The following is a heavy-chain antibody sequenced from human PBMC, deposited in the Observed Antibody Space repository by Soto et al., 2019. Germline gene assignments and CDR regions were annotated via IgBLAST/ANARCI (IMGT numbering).Heavy chain of an antibody. V-gene: IGHV3-30*18. D-gene: IGHD3-10*01. CDR2: ISEDAETD. Sequence: QVRLVESGGGVVQPGGSLRLSCVASGFTFSDFGMHWVRQGPGKGLEWLAVISEDAETDFHADSVKGRFTVSRDDFKEILYLQMNSLTTDDSGVYFCAKAPFRRPYYFYGMDVWGQGTTVIVSS. CDR1: GFTFSDFG. CDR3: AKAPFRRPYYFYGMDV. J-gene: IGHJ6*02.